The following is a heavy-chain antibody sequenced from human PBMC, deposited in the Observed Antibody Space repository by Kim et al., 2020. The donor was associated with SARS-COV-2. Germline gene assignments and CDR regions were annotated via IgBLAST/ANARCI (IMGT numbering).Heavy chain of an antibody. D-gene: IGHD3-10*01. CDR3: AREGHYYGSGSYSPFDY. Sequence: VKGRFTISRDNAKNSLYLQMNSLRAEDTAVYYCAREGHYYGSGSYSPFDYWGQGTLVTVSS. J-gene: IGHJ4*02. V-gene: IGHV3-11*06.